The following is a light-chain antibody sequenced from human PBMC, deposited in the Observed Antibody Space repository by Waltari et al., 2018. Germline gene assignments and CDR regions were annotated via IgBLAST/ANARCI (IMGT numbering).Light chain of an antibody. CDR2: AAS. CDR1: QSISSY. Sequence: DIQMTQSPSSLSASVADRVTITCRASQSISSYLNWYQQKPGKAPKLLIYAASSLQSGVPSRFSGSGSGTEFTLTISSLQSEDFAVYYCQQYNNWPRTFGQGTKVEIK. J-gene: IGKJ1*01. CDR3: QQYNNWPRT. V-gene: IGKV1-39*01.